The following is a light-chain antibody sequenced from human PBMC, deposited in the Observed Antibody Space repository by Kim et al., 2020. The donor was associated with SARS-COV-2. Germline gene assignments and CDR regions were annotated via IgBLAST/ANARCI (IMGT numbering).Light chain of an antibody. CDR3: QVWDITSYHVV. V-gene: IGLV3-21*04. CDR2: YDS. CDR1: NIGSKN. Sequence: APGKTASITCGGNNIGSKNVHWYQRKPGQAPVLVIYYDSDRPSGIPERFSGSNSGNTATLTISRVEAGDEADYYCQVWDITSYHVVFGGGTQLTVL. J-gene: IGLJ2*01.